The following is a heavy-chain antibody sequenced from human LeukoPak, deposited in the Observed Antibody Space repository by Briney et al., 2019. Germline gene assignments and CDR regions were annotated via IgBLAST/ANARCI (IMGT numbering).Heavy chain of an antibody. J-gene: IGHJ3*02. CDR1: GFTFSSYA. Sequence: GGSLRLSCAASGFTFSSYAMHWVRQAPGKGLEWVAVISYDGSNKYYADSVKGRFTISRDNSKNTLYLQMNSLRAEDTAVYYCARANHHFSSVWSDAFDIWGQGTMVTVSS. CDR2: ISYDGSNK. D-gene: IGHD6-19*01. V-gene: IGHV3-30*04. CDR3: ARANHHFSSVWSDAFDI.